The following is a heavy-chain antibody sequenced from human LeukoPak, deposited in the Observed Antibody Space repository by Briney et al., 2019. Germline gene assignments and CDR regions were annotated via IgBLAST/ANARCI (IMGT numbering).Heavy chain of an antibody. CDR1: VFTFSSNW. CDR3: ATLLL. D-gene: IGHD2-21*02. CDR2: IKQDNEK. V-gene: IGHV3-7*01. J-gene: IGHJ1*01. Sequence: PGGSLRLSCAASVFTFSSNWMTWVRQAPGKGLEWVASIKQDNEKYYVDSVKGRFTISRDNAKKSLYLQMNSLRADDTAVYYCATLLLRGQGTLVTVSS.